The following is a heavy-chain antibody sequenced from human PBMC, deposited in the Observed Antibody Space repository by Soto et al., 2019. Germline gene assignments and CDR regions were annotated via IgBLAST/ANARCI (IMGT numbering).Heavy chain of an antibody. CDR2: ISSSSSTI. CDR1: GFTLSSYS. J-gene: IGHJ6*02. Sequence: EVQLVESGGGLVQPGGSLRLSCEASGFTLSSYSMNWARQAPGQGLEWASYISSSSSTIYYADSMKGRFTISRDNAKNSLYLQMNSLRDEDTAVYYCARDNPRSSGWDVWGQGTTVTVSS. V-gene: IGHV3-48*02. CDR3: ARDNPRSSGWDV.